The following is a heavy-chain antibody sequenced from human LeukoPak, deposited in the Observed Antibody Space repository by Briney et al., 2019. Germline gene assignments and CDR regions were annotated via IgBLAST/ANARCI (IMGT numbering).Heavy chain of an antibody. Sequence: GESLKISCKGSGYSFTTYWIGWVRQMPGKGLEWMGIIYPGDSDTKYNPSFQGQVTISADKSISTAYLQWSSLKASDTAIYYCTRPKKGLREIFDYWGQGTLVTVSS. CDR3: TRPKKGLREIFDY. J-gene: IGHJ4*02. CDR1: GYSFTTYW. CDR2: IYPGDSDT. V-gene: IGHV5-51*01.